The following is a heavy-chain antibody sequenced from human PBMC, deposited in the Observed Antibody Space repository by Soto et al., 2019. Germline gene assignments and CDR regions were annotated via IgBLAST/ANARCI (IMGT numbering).Heavy chain of an antibody. Sequence: GASVKVSCKASGGTFSSYAISWVRQAPGQGLEWMGGIIPIFGTANYAQKFQGRVTITADESTSTAYMELSSLRSEDTAVYYCARVIVDCSSTSYSPDDYHYVLHVCARGPSVPVSS. CDR3: ARVIVDCSSTSYSPDDYHYVLHV. D-gene: IGHD2-2*01. CDR2: IIPIFGTA. J-gene: IGHJ6*02. CDR1: GGTFSSYA. V-gene: IGHV1-69*13.